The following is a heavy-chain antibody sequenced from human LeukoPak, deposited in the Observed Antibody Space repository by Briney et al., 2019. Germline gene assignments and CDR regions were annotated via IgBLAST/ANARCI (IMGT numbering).Heavy chain of an antibody. J-gene: IGHJ5*02. V-gene: IGHV4-59*08. CDR3: ARHRVRIAAAGLPFDP. CDR1: GGSISSYC. D-gene: IGHD6-13*01. CDR2: IYYSGST. Sequence: PSETLSLTCTVSGGSISSYCWSWIRQPPGKALEWIGYIYYSGSTNYNPSLKSRVTISVDTSKNQFSLKLSSVTAADTAVYYCARHRVRIAAAGLPFDPWGQGTLVTVSS.